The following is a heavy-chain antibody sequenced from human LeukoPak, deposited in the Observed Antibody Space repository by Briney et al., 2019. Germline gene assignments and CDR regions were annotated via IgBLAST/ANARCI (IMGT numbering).Heavy chain of an antibody. V-gene: IGHV1-69*06. J-gene: IGHJ6*03. Sequence: SVKVSCKASGGTFSSYAISWVRQAPGQGLEWMGGIIPIFGTANYAQKFQGRVTITADKSTSTAYMELSSLRSEDTAVYYCARENMVRGVIDYYYYYMDVWGKGTTVTVSS. CDR3: ARENMVRGVIDYYYYYMDV. CDR2: IIPIFGTA. D-gene: IGHD3-10*01. CDR1: GGTFSSYA.